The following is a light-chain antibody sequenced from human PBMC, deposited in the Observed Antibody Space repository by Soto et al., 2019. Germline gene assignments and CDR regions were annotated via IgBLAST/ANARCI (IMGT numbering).Light chain of an antibody. V-gene: IGKV3-20*01. CDR2: GAS. CDR1: QSIYSNY. CDR3: QQYGSPPRT. Sequence: EIVLTQSPGTLSLSPGERATLSCRASQSIYSNYLAWYQHKPGQAPRLLIYGASSGATGVPDRFIGSGSGTEFTLTITRLEPEDFAVYFCQQYGSPPRTFGQGTKVDIK. J-gene: IGKJ1*01.